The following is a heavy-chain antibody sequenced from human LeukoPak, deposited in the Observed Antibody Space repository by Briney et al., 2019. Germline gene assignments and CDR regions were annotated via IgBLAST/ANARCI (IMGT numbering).Heavy chain of an antibody. D-gene: IGHD3-22*01. CDR1: GGSISSSSYY. CDR2: IYYSGST. J-gene: IGHJ4*02. CDR3: ARDAYYYDSSGYYRFDY. V-gene: IGHV4-39*07. Sequence: SETLSLTCTVSGGSISSSSYYWGWIRQPPGKGLEWIGSIYYSGSTYYNPSLKGRVTISVDTSKNQFSLKLSSVTAADTAVYYCARDAYYYDSSGYYRFDYWGQGTLVTVSS.